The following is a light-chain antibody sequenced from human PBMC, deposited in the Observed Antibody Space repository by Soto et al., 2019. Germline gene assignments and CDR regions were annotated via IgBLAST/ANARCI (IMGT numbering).Light chain of an antibody. CDR3: SSYTSSRTGWV. CDR1: SSDVGGYNY. Sequence: QSVLTQPASVSGSPGQSITISCTGTSSDVGGYNYVSWYQQHPGKAPKLMIYEVSNRPSGVSNRFSGSKSGNTASLTISGRQAEDEADYYGSSYTSSRTGWVFGGGTKLTVL. J-gene: IGLJ3*02. V-gene: IGLV2-14*01. CDR2: EVS.